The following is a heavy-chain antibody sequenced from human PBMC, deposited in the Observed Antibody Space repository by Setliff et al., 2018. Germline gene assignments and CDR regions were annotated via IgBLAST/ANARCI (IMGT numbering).Heavy chain of an antibody. CDR1: GYTFTSYA. J-gene: IGHJ5*02. CDR3: ARGYRGYYNFWSGSQGANWFDP. D-gene: IGHD3-3*01. Sequence: ASVKVSCKASGYTFTSYAISWVRQAPGQGLEWMGGIIPIIGTANYARKFQGRVTITADESTSTAYMELSSLRSEDTAVYYCARGYRGYYNFWSGSQGANWFDPWGQGTLITVSS. CDR2: IIPIIGTA. V-gene: IGHV1-69*13.